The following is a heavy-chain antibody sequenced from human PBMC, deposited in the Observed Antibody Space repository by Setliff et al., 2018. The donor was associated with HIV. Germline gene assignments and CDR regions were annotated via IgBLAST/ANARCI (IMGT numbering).Heavy chain of an antibody. Sequence: SETLSLTCTVSGGLITNDGYYWTWIRQHPEKGLEWIGYIYFNGNTYYNPSLRSRATMSVDTSKNQFSLMLSSVTAADTAVYYCARAPLQPAERTFDHWGPGTLVTVSS. V-gene: IGHV4-31*03. J-gene: IGHJ4*02. CDR1: GGLITNDGYY. CDR3: ARAPLQPAERTFDH. CDR2: IYFNGNT.